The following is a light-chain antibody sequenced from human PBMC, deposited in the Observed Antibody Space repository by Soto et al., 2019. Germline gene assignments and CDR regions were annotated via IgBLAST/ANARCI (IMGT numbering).Light chain of an antibody. V-gene: IGKV1-27*01. Sequence: DILMTQSPSSLSASVGDRVTISCRASQAISNYLAWYQQRPGKVPKLLIYAASSLQSGVPSRFSGSGSGTDFTLTISSLQPEDVATYYCQRYNSAPLTFGGGTEVEIK. CDR2: AAS. CDR3: QRYNSAPLT. J-gene: IGKJ4*01. CDR1: QAISNY.